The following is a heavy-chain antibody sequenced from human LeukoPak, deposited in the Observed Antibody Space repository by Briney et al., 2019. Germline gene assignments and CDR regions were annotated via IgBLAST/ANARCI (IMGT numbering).Heavy chain of an antibody. Sequence: PGRSLRLSCAASGFTFSSYGMHWVRQAPGKGLEWVAVISYDGSNKYYADSVKGRFTISGDNSKNTLYLQMNSLRAEDTAVYYCAKFAKAITPGLGEPADYWGQGTLVTVSS. CDR1: GFTFSSYG. CDR3: AKFAKAITPGLGEPADY. V-gene: IGHV3-30*18. D-gene: IGHD3-16*01. J-gene: IGHJ4*02. CDR2: ISYDGSNK.